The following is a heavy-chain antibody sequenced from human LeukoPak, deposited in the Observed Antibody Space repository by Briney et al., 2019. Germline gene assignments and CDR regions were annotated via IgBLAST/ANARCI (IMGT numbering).Heavy chain of an antibody. CDR3: ARRVPGYDSSGPEDAFDI. CDR2: IYHSGST. CDR1: GYSISSRYY. J-gene: IGHJ3*02. Sequence: SETLSLTCAVSGYSISSRYYWGWIRQPPGKGLEWIGSIYHSGSTYYNPSLKSRLTISVDTSKNQFSLKLSSVTAADTAVYYCARRVPGYDSSGPEDAFDIWGQGTMVTVSS. V-gene: IGHV4-38-2*01. D-gene: IGHD3-22*01.